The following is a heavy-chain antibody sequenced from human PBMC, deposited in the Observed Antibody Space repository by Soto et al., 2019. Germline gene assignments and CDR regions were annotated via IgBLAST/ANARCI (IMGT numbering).Heavy chain of an antibody. Sequence: GGSLRLSCAASGFNFRNYWMSWVRQAPGKGLEWAANIKQDGGVTYYVDSVKGRFTISRDNAKNSLYLQMNSLRAEDTAVYYCAKYSDYDLNYWGQGTLVTVSS. V-gene: IGHV3-7*01. CDR3: AKYSDYDLNY. J-gene: IGHJ4*02. D-gene: IGHD5-12*01. CDR2: IKQDGGVT. CDR1: GFNFRNYW.